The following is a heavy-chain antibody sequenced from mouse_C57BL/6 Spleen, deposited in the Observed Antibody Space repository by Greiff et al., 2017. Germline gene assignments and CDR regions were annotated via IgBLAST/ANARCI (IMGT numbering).Heavy chain of an antibody. D-gene: IGHD1-1*01. CDR3: ASGRITTGPGRFDV. V-gene: IGHV1-39*01. J-gene: IGHJ1*03. Sequence: VQLQQSGSELVKPGASVKISCKASGYSFTDYNMNWVKQSNGKSLEWIGVINPNYGTTSYNQKFKGKATLTVDQSSSTAYMQLNSLTSEDSAVYYCASGRITTGPGRFDVWGTGTTVTVSS. CDR2: INPNYGTT. CDR1: GYSFTDYN.